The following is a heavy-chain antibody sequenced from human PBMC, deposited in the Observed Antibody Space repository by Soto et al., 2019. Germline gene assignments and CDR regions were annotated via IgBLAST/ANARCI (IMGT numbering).Heavy chain of an antibody. CDR1: GFTFSSYG. J-gene: IGHJ4*02. V-gene: IGHV3-30*18. Sequence: QVQLVESGGGVVQPGRSLRLSCAASGFTFSSYGMHWVRQAPGKGLEWVAVISYDGSNKYYADSVKGRFTISRDNSKNTLYLQMNSLRAEDTAVYYCAKGDAAVEMATIVDYWGQGTLVTVSS. CDR2: ISYDGSNK. D-gene: IGHD2-21*01. CDR3: AKGDAAVEMATIVDY.